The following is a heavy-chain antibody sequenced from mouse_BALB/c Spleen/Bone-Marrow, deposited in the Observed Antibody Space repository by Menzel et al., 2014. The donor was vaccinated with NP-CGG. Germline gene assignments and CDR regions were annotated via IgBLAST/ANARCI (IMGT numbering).Heavy chain of an antibody. CDR3: TRGGRPPFAY. CDR1: GYTFTSYW. CDR2: IYPGSAGT. V-gene: IGHV1S22*01. J-gene: IGHJ3*01. D-gene: IGHD2-12*01. Sequence: LQQPGSELVRPGASVKLSCKASGYTFTSYWMHWVKQRPGQGLEWIGNIYPGSAGTNYDGKFKSKATLTVDTSSSPAYMQLSSPTSEDSAVYYCTRGGRPPFAYWGQGTLVTVSA.